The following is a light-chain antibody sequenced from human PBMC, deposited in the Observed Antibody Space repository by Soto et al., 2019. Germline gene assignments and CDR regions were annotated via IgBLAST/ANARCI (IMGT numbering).Light chain of an antibody. CDR1: QSISSW. Sequence: DIQMTQSPATLSVSVGDRVTITCRASQSISSWLAWYQQKPGQPPRLLIYKASSLESGVPSRFSGSGSGTEFTLTISSLQPEDFAIYYCQQDNSYPLTFGRGTRVEIK. CDR3: QQDNSYPLT. V-gene: IGKV1-5*03. J-gene: IGKJ4*01. CDR2: KAS.